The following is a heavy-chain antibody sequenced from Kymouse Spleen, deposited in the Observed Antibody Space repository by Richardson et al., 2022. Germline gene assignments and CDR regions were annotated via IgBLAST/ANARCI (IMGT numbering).Heavy chain of an antibody. CDR3: ARDPAVRGVDYYYYGMDV. CDR2: IYYSGST. V-gene: IGHV4-31*03. D-gene: IGHD3-10*01. J-gene: IGHJ6*02. CDR1: GGSISSGGYY. Sequence: QVQLQESGPGLVKPSQTLSLTCTVSGGSISSGGYYWSWIRQHPGKGLEWIGYIYYSGSTYYNPSLKSRVTISVDTSKNQFSLKLSSVTAADTAVYYCARDPAVRGVDYYYYGMDVWGQGTTVTVSS.